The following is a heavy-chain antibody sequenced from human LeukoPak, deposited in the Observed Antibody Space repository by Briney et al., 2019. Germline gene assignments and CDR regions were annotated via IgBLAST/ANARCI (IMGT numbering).Heavy chain of an antibody. CDR1: GASVDGGNYY. CDR2: IYTSGTT. Sequence: SETLSLTCTVSGASVDGGNYYWTWLRQPAGKRLEWIGRIYTSGTTNYNPSLKTRVTISIDASKNQFSLRLSSVTAADTAVYYCTRGGELMNFWGQGTLVTVSS. J-gene: IGHJ4*02. V-gene: IGHV4-61*02. CDR3: TRGGELMNF. D-gene: IGHD1-26*01.